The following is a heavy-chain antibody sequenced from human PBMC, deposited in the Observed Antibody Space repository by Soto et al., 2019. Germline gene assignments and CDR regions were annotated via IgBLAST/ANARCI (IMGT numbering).Heavy chain of an antibody. CDR1: GGSFSGYY. J-gene: IGHJ4*02. CDR3: AGEVGATGQGLDY. D-gene: IGHD1-26*01. Sequence: QVQLQQWGAGLLKPSETLSLTCAVYGGSFSGYYWSWIRQPPGKGLEWIGEINHSGSTNYNPSLKSRVTISVDTSKNQFSLKLSSVTAADTAVYYCAGEVGATGQGLDYWGKGTLVTVSS. CDR2: INHSGST. V-gene: IGHV4-34*01.